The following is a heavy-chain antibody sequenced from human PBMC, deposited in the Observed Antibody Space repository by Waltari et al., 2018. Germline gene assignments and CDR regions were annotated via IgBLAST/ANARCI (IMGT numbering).Heavy chain of an antibody. CDR2: IYYSGST. CDR3: ARGDGPFDI. Sequence: QLQLQESGPGLVKPSETLYLTCTVSVGSLSSIIYYWGWFRQPPGKGLEWIGSIYYSGSTYYNPSLKSRVTISVDTSKNQFSLKLSSVTAADTAVYYCARGDGPFDIWGQGTMVTVSS. J-gene: IGHJ3*02. CDR1: VGSLSSIIYY. V-gene: IGHV4-39*07.